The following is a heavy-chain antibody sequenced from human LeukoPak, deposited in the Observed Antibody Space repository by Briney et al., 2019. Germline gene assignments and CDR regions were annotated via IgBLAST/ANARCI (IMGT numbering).Heavy chain of an antibody. Sequence: GGSLRLSCAASGFTFRTYWMSWVHQTPGKGLEWVAKIKPDGSEKSYVDSVKGRFTISRDNAKTSVYLQMNSLRVEDTAVYYCARGQLADIYWGQGALVTVSS. CDR3: ARGQLADIY. J-gene: IGHJ4*02. CDR2: IKPDGSEK. V-gene: IGHV3-7*01. D-gene: IGHD2-2*01. CDR1: GFTFRTYW.